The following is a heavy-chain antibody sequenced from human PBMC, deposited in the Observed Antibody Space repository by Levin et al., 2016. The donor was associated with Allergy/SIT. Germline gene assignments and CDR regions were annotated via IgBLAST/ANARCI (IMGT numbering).Heavy chain of an antibody. J-gene: IGHJ6*02. Sequence: GESLKISCAASGFTFSSYGMHWVRQAPGKGLEWVAVIWYDGSNKYYADSVKGRFTISRDNSKNTLYLQMNSLRAEDTAVYYCARSRGITHYGMDVWGQGTTVTVSS. CDR3: ARSRGITHYGMDV. V-gene: IGHV3-33*01. CDR1: GFTFSSYG. CDR2: IWYDGSNK. D-gene: IGHD1-14*01.